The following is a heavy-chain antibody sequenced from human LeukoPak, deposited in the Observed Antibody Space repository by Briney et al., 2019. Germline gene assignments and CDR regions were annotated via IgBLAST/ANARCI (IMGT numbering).Heavy chain of an antibody. CDR2: INHSGST. CDR1: GGSFSGYY. Sequence: SETLSLTCAVHGGSFSGYYWSWIRQPPGKGLEWIGEINHSGSTNYNPSLKSRVTISVDTSKNQFSLKLSSVTAADTAVYYCARGGKIAAAGDNWFDPWGQGTLVTVSS. CDR3: ARGGKIAAAGDNWFDP. V-gene: IGHV4-34*01. J-gene: IGHJ5*02. D-gene: IGHD6-13*01.